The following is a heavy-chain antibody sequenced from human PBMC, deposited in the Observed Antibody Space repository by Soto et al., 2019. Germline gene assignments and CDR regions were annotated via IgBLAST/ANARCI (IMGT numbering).Heavy chain of an antibody. CDR3: ARISGSNYVKLEY. V-gene: IGHV3-33*01. D-gene: IGHD1-26*01. J-gene: IGHJ4*02. Sequence: QVQLVESGGGVVQPGTSLRLSCVASGFGFSGYGMHWVRQPPGKGLEWVAVIWYDGSNKYYADSVKGRFTISRDNSKNILYAQMNSLSPEDTAVYYCARISGSNYVKLEYWGQGTLDTVSS. CDR2: IWYDGSNK. CDR1: GFGFSGYG.